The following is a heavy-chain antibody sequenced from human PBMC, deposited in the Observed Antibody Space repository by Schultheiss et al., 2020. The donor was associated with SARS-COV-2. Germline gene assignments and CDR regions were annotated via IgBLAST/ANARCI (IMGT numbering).Heavy chain of an antibody. CDR1: GFTFDDYA. D-gene: IGHD1-1*01. Sequence: GGSLILSCAASGFTFDDYAMHWVRQTPGKGLEWVSGISWNSGSIGYADSVKGRFTISRDNSKNTLYLQMNSLRPEDRAVYYCAKGGNWNDGPEYYHYGMDVWGQGTTVTVSS. J-gene: IGHJ6*02. CDR3: AKGGNWNDGPEYYHYGMDV. CDR2: ISWNSGSI. V-gene: IGHV3-9*01.